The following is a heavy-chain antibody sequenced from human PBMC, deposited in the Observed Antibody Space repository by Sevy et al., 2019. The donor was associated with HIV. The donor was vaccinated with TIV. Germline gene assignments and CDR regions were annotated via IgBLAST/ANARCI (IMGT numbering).Heavy chain of an antibody. CDR2: LIGGGSRT. Sequence: RGSLRLSCAASGFPFSNYAMSWVRQAPGKGLEWVSTLIGGGSRTYYADSVTGRFIISRDNSRDTLYLQMNSLRAEDPAIYYCAKRRVQSGLSGGGANYGMDVCGRGTTVTVSS. CDR1: GFPFSNYA. D-gene: IGHD2-8*02. V-gene: IGHV3-23*01. CDR3: AKRRVQSGLSGGGANYGMDV. J-gene: IGHJ6*02.